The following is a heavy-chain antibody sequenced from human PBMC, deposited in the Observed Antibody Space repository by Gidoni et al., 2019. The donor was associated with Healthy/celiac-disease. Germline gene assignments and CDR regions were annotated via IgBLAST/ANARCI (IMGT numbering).Heavy chain of an antibody. CDR2: ISSSSSYV. J-gene: IGHJ4*02. V-gene: IGHV3-21*01. CDR1: GFTFSSYI. D-gene: IGHD3-9*01. Sequence: EVQLVGFGGGWGKLGGCRRLCCAASGFTFSSYIMNWFRQATGKGLEWVSSISSSSSYVYYADSVKGRFTISRYNAKISLYLQMNSLSAEDTAVYYCARDIFSDYWGQGTLVTVSS. CDR3: ARDIFSDY.